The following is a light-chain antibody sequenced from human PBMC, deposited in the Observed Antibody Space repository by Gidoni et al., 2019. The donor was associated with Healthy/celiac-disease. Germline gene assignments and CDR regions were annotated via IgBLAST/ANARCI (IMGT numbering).Light chain of an antibody. CDR2: DAS. CDR1: QSVSSY. CDR3: QQRSNWPRT. J-gene: IGKJ1*01. Sequence: EIVLTQSPATLSLSPGERATLSCRDIQSVSSYLAWYQHKPGQAHRLLIYDASHRATGIPARFRGSGSGTDVTLTISSLEPEDFAVYYCQQRSNWPRTFGQGTKVEIK. V-gene: IGKV3-11*01.